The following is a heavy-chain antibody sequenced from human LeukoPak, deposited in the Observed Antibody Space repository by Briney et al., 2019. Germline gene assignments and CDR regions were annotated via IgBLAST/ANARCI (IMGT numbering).Heavy chain of an antibody. CDR2: IYYSGST. CDR1: GGSISSTYYY. V-gene: IGHV4-39*07. D-gene: IGHD3-16*01. Sequence: PSETLSLTCTVSGGSISSTYYYWDWIRQPPGKGLEWIGSIYYSGSTYYSPSLKSRVTISLDTSKNQFSLKLSSVTAADTAVYYCARDPGGDGYFWYWGQGILVTVSS. J-gene: IGHJ4*02. CDR3: ARDPGGDGYFWY.